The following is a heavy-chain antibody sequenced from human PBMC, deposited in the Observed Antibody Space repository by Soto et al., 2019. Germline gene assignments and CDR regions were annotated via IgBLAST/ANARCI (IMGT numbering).Heavy chain of an antibody. CDR3: ARDTPGLGMDV. V-gene: IGHV4-59*12. D-gene: IGHD5-12*01. CDR1: GGSISSYY. CDR2: IYYSGST. Sequence: SETLSLTCTVSGGSISSYYWSWIRQHPGKGLEWIGYIYYSGSTNYNPSLKSRVTISVDTSKNQFSLKLSSVTAADTAVYYCARDTPGLGMDVWRQGTTVTVSS. J-gene: IGHJ6*02.